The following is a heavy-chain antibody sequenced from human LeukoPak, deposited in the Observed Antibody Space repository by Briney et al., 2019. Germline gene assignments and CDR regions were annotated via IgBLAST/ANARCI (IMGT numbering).Heavy chain of an antibody. D-gene: IGHD5-12*01. CDR2: ISGSGGST. Sequence: PGGSLRLSCAASGFTFSSYAMSWVRQAPGKGLEWVSAISGSGGSTYYADSVKGRFTISRDNSKNTLYLQMNSLRAEDTAVYYCANIGDSGYDPRTRFFDYWGQGTLVTVSS. V-gene: IGHV3-23*01. CDR1: GFTFSSYA. CDR3: ANIGDSGYDPRTRFFDY. J-gene: IGHJ4*02.